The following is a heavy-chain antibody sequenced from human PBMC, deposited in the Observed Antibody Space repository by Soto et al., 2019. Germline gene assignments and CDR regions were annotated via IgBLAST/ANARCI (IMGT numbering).Heavy chain of an antibody. D-gene: IGHD4-17*01. CDR1: GFTFSNAW. CDR2: IKSKTDGWTT. CDR3: TTDVHSGDFDY. J-gene: IGHJ4*02. Sequence: GGSLRLSCAASGFTFSNAWMSWVRQAPGKGLEWVGRIKSKTDGWTTDYAAPVKGRFTISRDDSKNTLYLKMNRLKTEDTAVYYCTTDVHSGDFDYWGQGTLVTVSS. V-gene: IGHV3-15*01.